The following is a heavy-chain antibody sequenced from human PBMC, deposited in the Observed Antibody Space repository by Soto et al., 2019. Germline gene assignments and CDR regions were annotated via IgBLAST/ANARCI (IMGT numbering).Heavy chain of an antibody. CDR1: GFTFSTYG. CDR3: ARDYYDSSGYYGRFDY. Sequence: PGGSLRRSCAASGFTFSTYGMNWVRHAPGKGLEWVSYISSSGSTIYYADSVKGRFTISRDNAKNSLYLQMNSLRAEDTAVYYCARDYYDSSGYYGRFDYWGQGTLVTVSS. J-gene: IGHJ4*02. D-gene: IGHD3-22*01. V-gene: IGHV3-48*03. CDR2: ISSSGSTI.